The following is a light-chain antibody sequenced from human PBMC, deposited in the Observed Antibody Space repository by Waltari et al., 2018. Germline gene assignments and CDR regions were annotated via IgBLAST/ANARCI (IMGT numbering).Light chain of an antibody. Sequence: QSVLTQPPSASETPGQRVTISCSGGGSNIGSNSVNWYQQLPGTAPKLLIYRNSQRPSGVPDRGSGSKSGTSASLAIRGLQSEDEADYYCASWDDGLAGPVFGSGTKLTVL. CDR1: GSNIGSNS. CDR3: ASWDDGLAGPV. J-gene: IGLJ2*01. CDR2: RNS. V-gene: IGLV1-44*01.